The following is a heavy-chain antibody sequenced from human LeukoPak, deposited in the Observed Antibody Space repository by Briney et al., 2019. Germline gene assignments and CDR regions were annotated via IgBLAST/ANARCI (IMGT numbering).Heavy chain of an antibody. CDR2: IRSSSSYI. Sequence: GGSLRLSCAASGFTFSSYSMSWVRQAPGKGLEWVSSIRSSSSYIYYADSVKGRFTISRDNAKNSLYLQMNSLRAEDTAVYYCASAGYCSSTSCYTDYYFDYWGQGTLVTVSS. CDR3: ASAGYCSSTSCYTDYYFDY. V-gene: IGHV3-21*01. J-gene: IGHJ4*02. D-gene: IGHD2-2*02. CDR1: GFTFSSYS.